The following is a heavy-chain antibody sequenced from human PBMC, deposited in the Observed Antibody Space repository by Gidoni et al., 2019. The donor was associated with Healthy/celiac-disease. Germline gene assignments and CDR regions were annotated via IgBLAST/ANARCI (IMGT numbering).Heavy chain of an antibody. CDR1: GFTFSSYS. CDR3: ARDLAAAGTFIGLGY. V-gene: IGHV3-48*02. Sequence: EVQLVESGGGLVQPGGSLRLSCAASGFTFSSYSMNWVRQAPGKGLGWVSYISSSSSTIYYADSVKGRFTISRDNAKNSLYLQMNSLRDEDTAVYYCARDLAAAGTFIGLGYWGQGTLVTVSS. J-gene: IGHJ4*02. D-gene: IGHD6-13*01. CDR2: ISSSSSTI.